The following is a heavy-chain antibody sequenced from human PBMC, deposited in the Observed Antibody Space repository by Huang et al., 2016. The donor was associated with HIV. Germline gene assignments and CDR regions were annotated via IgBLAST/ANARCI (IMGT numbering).Heavy chain of an antibody. V-gene: IGHV1-8*01. D-gene: IGHD2-15*01. CDR2: MNPNRGNT. Sequence: QEQLVQSGAEVKRSGASVKVSCKASTHTFTNYDINWVRQATGQGLEWMVWMNPNRGNTGFAQKFQGRVTLTRDASINTAYMEVTNLRSEDTAMYYCARYCSGGPCYSSHAFDVWGHGTKVTV. CDR1: THTFTNYD. CDR3: ARYCSGGPCYSSHAFDV. J-gene: IGHJ3*01.